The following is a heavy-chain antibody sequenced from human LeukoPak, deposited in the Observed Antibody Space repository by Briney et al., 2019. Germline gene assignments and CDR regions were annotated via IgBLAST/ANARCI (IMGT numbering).Heavy chain of an antibody. D-gene: IGHD3-10*01. Sequence: ASVKVSCKVSGYTLTELSMHWVRQAPGQGLEWMGWIHPNSGGTNYAQKFQGRVTMTRDTSISTAYMELSRLRSDDTAVYYCAGDNYYGSGSYYKRSLWFDPWGQGTLVTVSS. CDR3: AGDNYYGSGSYYKRSLWFDP. CDR2: IHPNSGGT. CDR1: GYTLTELS. J-gene: IGHJ5*02. V-gene: IGHV1-2*02.